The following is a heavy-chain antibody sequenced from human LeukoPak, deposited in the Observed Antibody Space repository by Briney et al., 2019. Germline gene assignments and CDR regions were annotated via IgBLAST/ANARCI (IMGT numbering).Heavy chain of an antibody. J-gene: IGHJ4*02. CDR2: ISGSGGST. V-gene: IGHV3-23*01. D-gene: IGHD3-22*01. CDR1: GGSISSGGYY. CDR3: AKPPHYYDSTGYDY. Sequence: ETLSLTCTVSGGSISSGGYYWSWVRQAPGKGLEWVSAISGSGGSTYYADSVKGRFTISRDNSKNTVYLQMSSLRAEDTAVYYCAKPPHYYDSTGYDYWGQGTLVTVSS.